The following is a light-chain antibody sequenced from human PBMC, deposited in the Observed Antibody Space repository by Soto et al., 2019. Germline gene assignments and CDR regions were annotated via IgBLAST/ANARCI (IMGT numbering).Light chain of an antibody. CDR2: DVS. CDR1: SSDFGGYNY. J-gene: IGLJ1*01. CDR3: SSYTSSSTAYV. Sequence: QSVLTQPASVSGSPGGSITISCTGTSSDFGGYNYVSWYQQHPGKAPKLMIYDVSNRPSGVSNRFSGSKSGNTASLTISGLQAEDEADYYCSSYTSSSTAYVFGTGTKVTVL. V-gene: IGLV2-14*01.